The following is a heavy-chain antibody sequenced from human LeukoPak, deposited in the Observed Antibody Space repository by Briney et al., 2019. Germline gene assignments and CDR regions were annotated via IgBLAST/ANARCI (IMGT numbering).Heavy chain of an antibody. V-gene: IGHV1-2*02. J-gene: IGHJ5*02. CDR1: VYTFTVYY. CDR3: ASAPMGIVVVPAANH. Sequence: ASVTVSCKASVYTFTVYYMHWVRQAPGQGGGRVGWINPKSGGTNYAQKFQGRVTMTRDTSISTAYMELSRLRSDDTAVYYCASAPMGIVVVPAANHWGQGTLVTVSS. D-gene: IGHD2-2*01. CDR2: INPKSGGT.